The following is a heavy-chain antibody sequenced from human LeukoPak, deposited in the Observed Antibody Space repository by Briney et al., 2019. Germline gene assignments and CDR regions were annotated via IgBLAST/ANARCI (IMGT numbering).Heavy chain of an antibody. CDR2: MNPNSGNT. V-gene: IGHV1-8*03. D-gene: IGHD3-22*01. J-gene: IGHJ6*03. CDR3: ARVWYSSGYYYPGGNYYYYYMDV. CDR1: GYTFTSYD. Sequence: ASVKVSCKASGYTFTSYDINWVRQATGQGLEWMGWMNPNSGNTGYAQKFQGRVTINRNTSISTAYMELSSLRSEDTAVYYCARVWYSSGYYYPGGNYYYYYMDVWGKGTTVTVSS.